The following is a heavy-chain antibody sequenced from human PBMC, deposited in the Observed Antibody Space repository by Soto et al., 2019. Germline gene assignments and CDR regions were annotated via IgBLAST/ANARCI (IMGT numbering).Heavy chain of an antibody. V-gene: IGHV3-48*01. CDR1: GFTFSSYS. Sequence: EVQLVEFGGGLVQPGGSLRLSCAASGFTFSSYSMNWVRQAPGKGLEWVSYISSSSGPIYYADSVKGRFTISRDNAKNSLYLQMNSLRAEETAVYYCARGWLGGVASIRGDYWGQGTLVTVSS. CDR2: ISSSSGPI. J-gene: IGHJ4*02. D-gene: IGHD5-12*01. CDR3: ARGWLGGVASIRGDY.